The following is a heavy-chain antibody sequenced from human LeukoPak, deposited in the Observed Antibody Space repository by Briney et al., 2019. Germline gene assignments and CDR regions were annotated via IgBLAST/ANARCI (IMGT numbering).Heavy chain of an antibody. CDR3: ARGEYGVADLVPAAIGHYYYYMDV. CDR1: GGSISSGDYY. V-gene: IGHV4-30-4*08. Sequence: PSQTLSLTCTVSGGSISSGDYYWSWIRQPPGKGLEWIGYIYYSGSTYYNPSLKGRVTISVDTSKNQFSLKLSSVTAADTAVYYCARGEYGVADLVPAAIGHYYYYMDVWGKGTTVTVSS. J-gene: IGHJ6*03. CDR2: IYYSGST. D-gene: IGHD2-2*01.